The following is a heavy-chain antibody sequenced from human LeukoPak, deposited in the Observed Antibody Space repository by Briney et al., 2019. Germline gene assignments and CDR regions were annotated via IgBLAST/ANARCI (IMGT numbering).Heavy chain of an antibody. D-gene: IGHD1-7*01. V-gene: IGHV4-39*07. Sequence: PSETLSLTCSVSGDSISSGRNYWGWIRQSPGKGLEWIASIYSSGNTHSNPSLKSRVTISVDTSKNQFSLKLRSVTAADTAIYYCARDKDWNFDWGQGTLVTVSS. J-gene: IGHJ4*02. CDR2: IYSSGNT. CDR3: ARDKDWNFD. CDR1: GDSISSGRNY.